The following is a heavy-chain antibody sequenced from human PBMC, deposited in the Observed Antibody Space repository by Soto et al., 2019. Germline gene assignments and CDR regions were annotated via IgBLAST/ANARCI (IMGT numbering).Heavy chain of an antibody. CDR3: ARYRSSWPNYYYYYGMDV. CDR1: GFTFSDYY. Sequence: GSLRLSCTASGFTFSDYYGSWIRQAPGKGLEWVSYISSSSSYTNYADSVKGRFTISRDNAKNSLYLQMNSLRAEDTAVYYCARYRSSWPNYYYYYGMDVWGPGTTATVS. V-gene: IGHV3-11*06. D-gene: IGHD6-13*01. CDR2: ISSSSSYT. J-gene: IGHJ6*02.